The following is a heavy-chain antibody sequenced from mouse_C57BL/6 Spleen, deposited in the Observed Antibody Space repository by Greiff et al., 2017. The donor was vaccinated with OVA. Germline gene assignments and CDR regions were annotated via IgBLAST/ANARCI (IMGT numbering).Heavy chain of an antibody. CDR3: ARRGYYYGSTSYYFDY. CDR2: IDPSDSYT. V-gene: IGHV1-50*01. J-gene: IGHJ2*01. CDR1: GYIFTSYW. D-gene: IGHD1-1*01. Sequence: QVQLQQPGAELVKPGASVKLSCKASGYIFTSYWMQWVKQRPGLGLEWIGEIDPSDSYTNYNQKFKGKATLTVDTSSSTAYMQLSSLTSEDSAVYYCARRGYYYGSTSYYFDYWGQGTTLTVSS.